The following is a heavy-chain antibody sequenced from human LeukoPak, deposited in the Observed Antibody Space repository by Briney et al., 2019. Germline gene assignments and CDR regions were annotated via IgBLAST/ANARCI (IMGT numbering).Heavy chain of an antibody. CDR3: ARELNYDSSGYYFDY. D-gene: IGHD3-22*01. V-gene: IGHV1-2*02. CDR2: INPNSGGT. Sequence: ASVKVSCKAYGYTFMSHGISWVRQAPGQGLEWMGWINPNSGGTNYAQEFQGRVTMTRDTSISTAYMELSRLRSDDTAVYYCARELNYDSSGYYFDYWGQGTLVTVSS. J-gene: IGHJ4*02. CDR1: GYTFMSHG.